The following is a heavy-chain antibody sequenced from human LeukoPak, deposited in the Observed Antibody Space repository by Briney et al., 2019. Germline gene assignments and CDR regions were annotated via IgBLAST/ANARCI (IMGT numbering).Heavy chain of an antibody. J-gene: IGHJ5*02. CDR2: ISSGGGNTI. Sequence: GGSLRLSCAVSGFTFSGSEMNWVRQAPGKGLEWVSYISSGGGNTIYYADSVKGRFTISRDNAKNSLYLQMNSLRAEDTAVYYCAKKLNSSWYDDNWFDPWGQGTLVTVSS. D-gene: IGHD6-13*01. V-gene: IGHV3-48*03. CDR3: AKKLNSSWYDDNWFDP. CDR1: GFTFSGSE.